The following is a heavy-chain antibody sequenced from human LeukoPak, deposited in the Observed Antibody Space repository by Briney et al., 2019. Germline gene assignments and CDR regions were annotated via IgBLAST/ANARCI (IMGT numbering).Heavy chain of an antibody. D-gene: IGHD2-2*01. CDR3: ARGGVPAAKYYFDY. CDR2: INPSGGST. Sequence: GASVKVSCKASGYTFTSYYMHWVRQPPGQGLDGMGIINPSGGSTSYAQKFQGRVTMTRDTSTRTVYMELRSLRSEDTAVYYCARGGVPAAKYYFDYWGQGTLVTVSS. V-gene: IGHV1-46*01. J-gene: IGHJ4*02. CDR1: GYTFTSYY.